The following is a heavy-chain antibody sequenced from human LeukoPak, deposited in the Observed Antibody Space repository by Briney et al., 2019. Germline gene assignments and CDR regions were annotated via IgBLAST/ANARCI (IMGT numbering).Heavy chain of an antibody. CDR2: IYYSGTT. J-gene: IGHJ6*03. V-gene: IGHV4-39*01. CDR3: ASRVPAAPDYYYYYMDV. CDR1: GGSISSSRYY. D-gene: IGHD2-2*01. Sequence: SETLSLTGTVSGGSISSSRYYWGWTRQAPGKGLGWIGSIYYSGTTYKNPSSTSRASISVDTSKNQFFRRLSSVSAADADLYYCASRVPAAPDYYYYYMDVWGKGTTVTISS.